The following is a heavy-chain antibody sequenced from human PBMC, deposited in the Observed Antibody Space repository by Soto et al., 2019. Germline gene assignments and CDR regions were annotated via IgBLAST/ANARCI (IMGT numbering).Heavy chain of an antibody. Sequence: HVQLVQSGADVKKPGASVRVSCKASGYAFTAYYMHWVRQAPGQGLEWMGKVNPSGGPTTYLEKFLGRVTMPTGSFAGTVSMGLSRLRPEDTAVYYCARGLSLALEYWRQGTLISVAA. CDR3: ARGLSLALEY. CDR1: GYAFTAYY. CDR2: VNPSGGPT. V-gene: IGHV1-46*01. D-gene: IGHD3-22*01. J-gene: IGHJ4*02.